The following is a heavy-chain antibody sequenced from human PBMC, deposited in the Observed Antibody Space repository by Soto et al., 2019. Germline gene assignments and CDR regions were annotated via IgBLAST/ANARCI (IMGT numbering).Heavy chain of an antibody. D-gene: IGHD6-13*01. CDR1: GFTFSSYW. J-gene: IGHJ5*02. CDR3: ARDGIAAALRPWFDP. V-gene: IGHV3-74*01. CDR2: INCDGSST. Sequence: EVQLVESGGGLVQPGGSLRLSCAASGFTFSSYWMHWVRQAPGKGLVWVSRINCDGSSTSYADSVKGRFTISRDNAKKTLYLKMNSLSAEDTAVYYCARDGIAAALRPWFDPWGQGTLVTVSS.